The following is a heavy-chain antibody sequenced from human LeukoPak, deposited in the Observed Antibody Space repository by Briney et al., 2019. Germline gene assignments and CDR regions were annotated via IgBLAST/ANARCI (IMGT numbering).Heavy chain of an antibody. CDR2: ISSSGSTI. Sequence: GGSLRLSCAASGFTFSDYYMSWIRQAPGKGLEWVSYISSSGSTIYYADSVKGRFTISRDNAKNSLYLQMNSLRAEDTAVYYCASKDYDILTGYYSDAFDIWGQGTMVTVSS. J-gene: IGHJ3*02. V-gene: IGHV3-11*04. D-gene: IGHD3-9*01. CDR1: GFTFSDYY. CDR3: ASKDYDILTGYYSDAFDI.